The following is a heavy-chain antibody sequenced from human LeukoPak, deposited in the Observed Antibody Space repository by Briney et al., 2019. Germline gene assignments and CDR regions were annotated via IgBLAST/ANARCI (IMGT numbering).Heavy chain of an antibody. J-gene: IGHJ4*02. CDR3: ARDNYYDSSGLLGY. CDR2: ISAYNGNT. V-gene: IGHV1-18*01. Sequence: ASVKVSCKASGYTFTSYGISWVRQAPGQGLEWMGWISAYNGNTNYAQKLQGRVTMTTDTSTSTAYMELRSLRSDDTAVYYCARDNYYDSSGLLGYWGQGTLVTVSS. D-gene: IGHD3-22*01. CDR1: GYTFTSYG.